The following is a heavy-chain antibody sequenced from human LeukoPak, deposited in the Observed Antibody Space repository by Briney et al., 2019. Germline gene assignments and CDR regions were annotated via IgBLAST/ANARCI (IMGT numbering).Heavy chain of an antibody. CDR3: ARGSRFRYYYDSSGSFDY. J-gene: IGHJ4*02. CDR2: INPNSGGT. CDR1: GYTFTGYY. D-gene: IGHD3-22*01. Sequence: ASVKVSRKASGYTFTGYYMHWVRQAPGQGLEWMGWINPNSGGTNYAQKFQGRVTMTRDTSISTAYMELSRLRSDDTAVYYCARGSRFRYYYDSSGSFDYWGQGTLVTVSS. V-gene: IGHV1-2*02.